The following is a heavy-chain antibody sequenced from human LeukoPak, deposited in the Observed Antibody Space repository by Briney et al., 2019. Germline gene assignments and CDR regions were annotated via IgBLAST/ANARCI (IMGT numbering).Heavy chain of an antibody. Sequence: TGGSLRLSCAASGFTFSGYWMSWVRQAPGKGLEWVANIKQDGSERYYVDSVKGRFTISRDNAKNSLYLQMNSLRAVDTAVYYCARGPSGGNGFSYWGLGTLVTVSS. CDR2: IKQDGSER. D-gene: IGHD2-15*01. CDR1: GFTFSGYW. V-gene: IGHV3-7*04. J-gene: IGHJ4*02. CDR3: ARGPSGGNGFSY.